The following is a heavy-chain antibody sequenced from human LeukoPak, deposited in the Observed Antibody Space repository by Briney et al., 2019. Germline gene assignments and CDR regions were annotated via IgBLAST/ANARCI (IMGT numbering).Heavy chain of an antibody. J-gene: IGHJ2*01. CDR2: INQSGSS. CDR1: GGSFGGHY. D-gene: IGHD6-13*01. Sequence: SETLSLTCAVYGGSFGGHYWSWIRQPPGKGLEWIGEINQSGSSNYNPSLKSRVTMSVDTSKNQFSLKLSSVTAADTAVYYCARSPFRIATAGTEWYFDLWGRGTLVTVSS. CDR3: ARSPFRIATAGTEWYFDL. V-gene: IGHV4-34*01.